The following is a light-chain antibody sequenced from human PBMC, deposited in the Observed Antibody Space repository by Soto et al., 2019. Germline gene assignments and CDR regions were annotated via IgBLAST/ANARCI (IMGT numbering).Light chain of an antibody. J-gene: IGKJ1*01. V-gene: IGKV3-15*01. Sequence: EIGMTQSPATLSVSPGERATLSCRASQSININLAWYQQKPGQAPRLLIYGASTRATGLPARFSGSGSGTEFALTISRLEPEDFAVYYCQQYFKSPWTFGQGTKVDI. CDR3: QQYFKSPWT. CDR1: QSININ. CDR2: GAS.